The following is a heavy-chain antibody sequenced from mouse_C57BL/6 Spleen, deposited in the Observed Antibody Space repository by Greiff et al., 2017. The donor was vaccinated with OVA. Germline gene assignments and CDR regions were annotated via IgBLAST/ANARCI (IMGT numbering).Heavy chain of an antibody. D-gene: IGHD5-1*01. CDR1: GYTFTDYY. CDR3: ARKGSNYFDY. CDR2: IYPGSGNT. J-gene: IGHJ2*01. V-gene: IGHV1-76*01. Sequence: QVTLKVSGAELVRPGASVKLSCKASGYTFTDYYINWVKQRPGQGLEWIARIYPGSGNTYYNEKFKGKATLTAEKSSSTAYMQLSSLTSEDSAVYFCARKGSNYFDYWGQGTTLTVSS.